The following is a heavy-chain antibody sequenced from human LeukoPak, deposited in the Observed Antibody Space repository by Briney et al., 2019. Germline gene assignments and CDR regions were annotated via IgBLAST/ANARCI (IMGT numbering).Heavy chain of an antibody. Sequence: KPGGSLRLSCAASGFTFSSYSMNWVRQAPGKGLEWVSSISSSSSYIYYADSVKGRFTISRDNAKNSLYLQMNSLRAEDTAVYYCARDLVDIVAPGREVWGKGTTVTVSS. CDR2: ISSSSSYI. D-gene: IGHD5-12*01. CDR1: GFTFSSYS. J-gene: IGHJ6*04. CDR3: ARDLVDIVAPGREV. V-gene: IGHV3-21*01.